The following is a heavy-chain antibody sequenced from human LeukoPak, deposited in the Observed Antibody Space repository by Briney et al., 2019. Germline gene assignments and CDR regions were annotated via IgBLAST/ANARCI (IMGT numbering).Heavy chain of an antibody. CDR1: GGSIINSNW. Sequence: SGTLSLTCAVSGGSIINSNWWSWVRQPPGKGLEWIGEIDHSGSTSYNPSLKSRVTISIDTSKNQFSLKLSSVTAADTAVYYCARRGAVVGATALRAFDIWGQGTMVTVSS. D-gene: IGHD1-26*01. CDR3: ARRGAVVGATALRAFDI. V-gene: IGHV4-4*02. CDR2: IDHSGST. J-gene: IGHJ3*02.